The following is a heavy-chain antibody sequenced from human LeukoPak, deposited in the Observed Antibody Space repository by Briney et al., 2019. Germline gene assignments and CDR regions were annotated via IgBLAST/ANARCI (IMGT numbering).Heavy chain of an antibody. V-gene: IGHV1-46*01. D-gene: IGHD3-10*01. CDR3: ARAHLSGYFDY. J-gene: IGHJ4*02. CDR1: GYTFTSYY. Sequence: GASVKVSCKASGYTFTSYYMHWVRQAPGQGLEWMGIINPSGGSTTYAQKFQGRVTMTRDMSTSTVYMDLISRRSEDTAVYYCARAHLSGYFDYWGQGTLVTVSS. CDR2: INPSGGST.